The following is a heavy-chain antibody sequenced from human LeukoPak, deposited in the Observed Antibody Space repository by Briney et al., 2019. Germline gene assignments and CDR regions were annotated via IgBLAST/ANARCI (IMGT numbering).Heavy chain of an antibody. D-gene: IGHD3-22*01. Sequence: PSETLSLACTVSGGSISSYYWSWIRQPPGKGLEWIGYIYYSGSTNYNPSLKSRVTISVDTSKNQFSLKLSSVTAADTAVYYCARRAYYYDSSGYRFDYWGQGTLVTVSS. CDR2: IYYSGST. CDR1: GGSISSYY. J-gene: IGHJ4*02. V-gene: IGHV4-59*08. CDR3: ARRAYYYDSSGYRFDY.